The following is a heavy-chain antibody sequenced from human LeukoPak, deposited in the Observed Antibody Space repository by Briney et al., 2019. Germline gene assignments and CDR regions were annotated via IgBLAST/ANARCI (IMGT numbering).Heavy chain of an antibody. Sequence: SETLSLTCTVSGASISGYYWTWVRQPPGKRLEWIGYIYYTGSTNYNPSLKTRVTFSVDASKSQFSLKLTSVTAADTAVYYCARAPSAYYFVSFDYWGQGALVTVS. D-gene: IGHD5-12*01. CDR1: GASISGYY. V-gene: IGHV4-59*01. CDR2: IYYTGST. CDR3: ARAPSAYYFVSFDY. J-gene: IGHJ4*02.